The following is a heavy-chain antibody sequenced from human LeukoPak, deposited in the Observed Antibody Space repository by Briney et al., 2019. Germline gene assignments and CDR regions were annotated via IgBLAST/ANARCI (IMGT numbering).Heavy chain of an antibody. CDR1: GFTVSSNY. V-gene: IGHV3-64*01. J-gene: IGHJ4*02. Sequence: GGSLRLSCAASGFTVSSNYMGWVRQAPGKGLEYVSAITSNGGSAYYANSVKGRFTISRDNSKNTLYLQMGSLRAEDMAVYYCAREYCDSTTCYKTIDYWGQGTLVTVSS. CDR3: AREYCDSTTCYKTIDY. D-gene: IGHD2-2*02. CDR2: ITSNGGSA.